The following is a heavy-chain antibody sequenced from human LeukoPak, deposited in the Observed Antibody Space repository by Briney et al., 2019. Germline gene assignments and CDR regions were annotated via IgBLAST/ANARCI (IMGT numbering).Heavy chain of an antibody. Sequence: PGGSLRLSCAASGFTFSSYGMHWVRQAPGKGLEWVAFIRYDGSNKYYADSVKGRFTISRDNSKNTLYLQMNSLRAEDTAAYYCAGGRLVDFDYWGQGTLVTVSS. V-gene: IGHV3-30*02. D-gene: IGHD3-16*01. CDR3: AGGRLVDFDY. J-gene: IGHJ4*02. CDR2: IRYDGSNK. CDR1: GFTFSSYG.